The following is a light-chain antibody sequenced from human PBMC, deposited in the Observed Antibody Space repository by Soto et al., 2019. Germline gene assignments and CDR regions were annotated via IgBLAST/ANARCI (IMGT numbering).Light chain of an antibody. CDR2: DVI. CDR1: SSDVGGYNY. V-gene: IGLV2-14*01. J-gene: IGLJ1*01. CDR3: SSYTSSSTPYD. Sequence: QSALTQPASVSGSPGQSITISCTGTSSDVGGYNYVSWYQQHPVKAPKLMIYDVINRPSGVSDRFSGSKSGNTASLTISGLQAEDEADYYCSSYTSSSTPYDFGTGTKVTVL.